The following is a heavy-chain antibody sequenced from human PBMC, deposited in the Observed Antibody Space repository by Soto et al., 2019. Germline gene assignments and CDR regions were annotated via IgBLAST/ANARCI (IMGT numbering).Heavy chain of an antibody. CDR2: IYYSGST. J-gene: IGHJ4*02. CDR1: GGSVSSGSYY. V-gene: IGHV4-61*01. CDR3: ARDSRTNPGIAAAGHIDY. D-gene: IGHD6-13*01. Sequence: TSETLSLTCTVSGGSVSSGSYYWSWIRQPPGKGLEWIGYIYYSGSTNYNPSLKSRVTISVDTSKNQFSLKLSSVTAADTAVYYCARDSRTNPGIAAAGHIDYWGQGTLVTVSS.